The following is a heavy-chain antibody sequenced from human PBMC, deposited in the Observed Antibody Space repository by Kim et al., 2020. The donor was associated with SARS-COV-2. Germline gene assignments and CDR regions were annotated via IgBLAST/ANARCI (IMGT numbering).Heavy chain of an antibody. CDR3: AKELDGSGSFDY. CDR2: ISYDGSNK. V-gene: IGHV3-30*18. D-gene: IGHD3-10*01. CDR1: GFTFSSYG. J-gene: IGHJ4*02. Sequence: GGSLRLSCAASGFTFSSYGMYWVRQAPGKGLEWVAVISYDGSNKYYADSVKGRFTISRDNSKNTLYLQMNSLRAEDTAVYYCAKELDGSGSFDYWGQGTLVTVSS.